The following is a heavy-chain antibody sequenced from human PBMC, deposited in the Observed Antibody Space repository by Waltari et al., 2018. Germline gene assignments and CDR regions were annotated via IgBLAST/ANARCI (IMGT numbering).Heavy chain of an antibody. CDR1: GFSLSNDRMA. CDR3: ARMKDRSSSVSGFDY. CDR2: IFSNDEK. V-gene: IGHV2-26*01. Sequence: QVTLKESGPVLVKPTETLTLTCTVSGFSLSNDRMAVSWIRQPPGKALEWLAHIFSNDEKSYITSLKTRLTISKDTSKSQVVLSMTNMDPVDTATYYCARMKDRSSSVSGFDYWGQGTLVTVSS. D-gene: IGHD6-6*01. J-gene: IGHJ4*02.